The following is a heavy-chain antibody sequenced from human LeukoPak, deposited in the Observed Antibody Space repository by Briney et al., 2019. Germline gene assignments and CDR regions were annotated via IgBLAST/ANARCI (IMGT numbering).Heavy chain of an antibody. CDR2: INPNSGGT. J-gene: IGHJ4*02. V-gene: IGHV1-2*02. CDR1: GYTFTGYY. CDR3: ARVDYDSSGYYLGFDY. Sequence: ASVKVSCKASGYTFTGYYMHWVRQAPGQGLEWMGWINPNSGGTNYAQKFQGRVTMTRDTSISTAYMELSRLRSDDTAVYYCARVDYDSSGYYLGFDYWGQGTLVTVSS. D-gene: IGHD3-22*01.